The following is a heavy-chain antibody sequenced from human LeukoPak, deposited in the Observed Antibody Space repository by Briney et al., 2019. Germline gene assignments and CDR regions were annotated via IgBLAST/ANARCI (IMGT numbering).Heavy chain of an antibody. Sequence: QSGGSLRLSCAASGFTFSSYGMHWVRQAPGKGLEWVAVISYDGSNKYYADSVKGRFTISRDNSKNTLYLQMNSLRAEDTAVYYCAKTRHRIAAAAPYYFDYWGQGTLVTVSS. CDR2: ISYDGSNK. V-gene: IGHV3-30*18. J-gene: IGHJ4*02. D-gene: IGHD6-13*01. CDR1: GFTFSSYG. CDR3: AKTRHRIAAAAPYYFDY.